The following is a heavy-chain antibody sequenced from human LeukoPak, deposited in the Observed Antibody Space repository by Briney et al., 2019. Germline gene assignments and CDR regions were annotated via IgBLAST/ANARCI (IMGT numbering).Heavy chain of an antibody. D-gene: IGHD1-26*01. CDR2: VSAYNGKT. Sequence: ASVKVSCKASGYTFTTSYTNWVRQAPGQGLEWMGWVSAYNGKTSYAQKFQGRVTMTTDSSTNTAYMDLTSLRSDDTAVYYCARGGTYYPCIDYWGQGTQVTVSS. V-gene: IGHV1-18*01. CDR3: ARGGTYYPCIDY. J-gene: IGHJ4*02. CDR1: GYTFTTSY.